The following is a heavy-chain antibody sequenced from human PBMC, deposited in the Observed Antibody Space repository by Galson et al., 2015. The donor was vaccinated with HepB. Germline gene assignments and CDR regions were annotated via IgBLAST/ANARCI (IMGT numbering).Heavy chain of an antibody. D-gene: IGHD4-11*01. CDR2: IYHTGST. V-gene: IGHV4-38-2*02. CDR1: GFSISYGYY. CDR3: ARSYRGGRGQYYYYYGMDV. J-gene: IGHJ6*02. Sequence: SETLSLTCTVSGFSISYGYYWGWIRQPPGKGLEWIGSIYHTGSTYYNPSPKSRVTISVDTSKNQFSLRVRSVTAADTAVYYCARSYRGGRGQYYYYYGMDVWGQGTTVTVSS.